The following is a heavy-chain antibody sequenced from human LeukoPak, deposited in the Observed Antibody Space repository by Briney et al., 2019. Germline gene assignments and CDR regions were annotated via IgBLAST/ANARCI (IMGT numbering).Heavy chain of an antibody. CDR3: AKDGRDYYDSSRYYDY. J-gene: IGHJ4*02. V-gene: IGHV3-30*18. D-gene: IGHD3-22*01. CDR2: ISYDGSNE. CDR1: GFTFSTYG. Sequence: PGGSLRLSCAASGFTFSTYGMHWVRQAPGKGLEWVAVISYDGSNEFYADSVKGRFTISRDNSKNTLYLQMNSLRAEETAVYCCAKDGRDYYDSSRYYDYWGQGTLVTVSS.